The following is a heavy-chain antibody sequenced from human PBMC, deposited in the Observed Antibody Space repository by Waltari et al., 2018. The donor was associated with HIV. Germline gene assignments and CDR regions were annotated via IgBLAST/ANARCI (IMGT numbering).Heavy chain of an antibody. CDR1: GFTFSSYS. V-gene: IGHV3-21*01. J-gene: IGHJ4*02. D-gene: IGHD2-2*02. CDR2: ISSSSSYI. CDR3: ARDGVRYCSSTSCYKDY. Sequence: EVQLVESGGGLVKPGGSLRLSCAASGFTFSSYSMNWVRQAPGKGLEWVSSISSSSSYIYYADSVKGRFTISRDNAKNSLYLQMNSLRAEDTAVYYCARDGVRYCSSTSCYKDYWGQGTLVTVSS.